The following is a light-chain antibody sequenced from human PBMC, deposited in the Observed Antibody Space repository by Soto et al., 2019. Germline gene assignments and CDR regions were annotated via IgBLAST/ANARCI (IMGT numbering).Light chain of an antibody. CDR2: DAS. CDR1: QSVSSY. V-gene: IGKV3-11*01. J-gene: IGKJ5*01. CDR3: QQHSNWPIT. Sequence: EIVLTQSPATLSLSPGERATLSCRASQSVSSYLAWYQQKPGQAPGLLIYDASNRATGIPARFSGSGSGTDFTLTISSLDPEDFAVYYCQQHSNWPITFGQGTRLEIK.